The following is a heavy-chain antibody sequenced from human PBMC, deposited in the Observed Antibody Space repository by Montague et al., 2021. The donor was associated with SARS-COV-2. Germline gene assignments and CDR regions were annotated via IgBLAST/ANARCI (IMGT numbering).Heavy chain of an antibody. CDR2: IYDGGAV. J-gene: IGHJ3*02. V-gene: IGHV4-59*01. Sequence: SETLSLTCTVSGGSITGYYWSWLRRSPGKGLEWIAYIYDGGAVNYNPSLGSRVTISTDTSKNQLSLKVNSVTAADTAVYYCVRDYPHGGPRGAYDIWGQGTVVTVSS. CDR1: GGSITGYY. CDR3: VRDYPHGGPRGAYDI. D-gene: IGHD4-23*01.